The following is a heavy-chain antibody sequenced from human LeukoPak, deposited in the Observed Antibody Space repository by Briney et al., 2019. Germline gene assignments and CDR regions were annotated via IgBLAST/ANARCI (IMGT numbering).Heavy chain of an antibody. CDR2: IKGDGTTT. CDR1: GFTFSNYW. Sequence: GGSLRLSCAASGFTFSNYWMHWVRQASGKGLEWASRIKGDGTTTAYADSVEGRFTISRDNAKNTLYLEMNSLRAEDTGIYYCAKDRSPGWFDPWGQGTLVTVSS. V-gene: IGHV3-74*01. CDR3: AKDRSPGWFDP. D-gene: IGHD2-8*02. J-gene: IGHJ5*02.